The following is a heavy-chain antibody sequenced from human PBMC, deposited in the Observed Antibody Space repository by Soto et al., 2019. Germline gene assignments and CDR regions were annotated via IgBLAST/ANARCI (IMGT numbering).Heavy chain of an antibody. CDR1: GGSISSGGYS. CDR3: ARVFVGYSSSWYKYYFDY. D-gene: IGHD6-13*01. J-gene: IGHJ4*02. CDR2: IYHSGST. Sequence: PSETLSLTCAVSGGSISSGGYSWSWIRQPPGKGLEWIGYIYHSGSTYYNTSLKNRVTISVDRSKNQFSLKLSSVTAADTAVYYCARVFVGYSSSWYKYYFDYWGQGTLVTVSS. V-gene: IGHV4-30-2*01.